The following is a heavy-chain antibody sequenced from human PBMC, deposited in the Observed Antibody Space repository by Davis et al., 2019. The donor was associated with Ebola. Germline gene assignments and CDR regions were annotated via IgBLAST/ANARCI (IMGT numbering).Heavy chain of an antibody. CDR2: ITSNSRYK. CDR3: ARDPHDYGGADY. D-gene: IGHD4-23*01. V-gene: IGHV3-21*04. Sequence: GGSLRLSCVASGFAFSTYAMSWVRQAPGKGLEWVASITSNSRYKFYADSLKGRFTVSRDDANNSLYLQVNSLRGEDTAVYYCARDPHDYGGADYWGQGTLVSVSS. CDR1: GFAFSTYA. J-gene: IGHJ4*02.